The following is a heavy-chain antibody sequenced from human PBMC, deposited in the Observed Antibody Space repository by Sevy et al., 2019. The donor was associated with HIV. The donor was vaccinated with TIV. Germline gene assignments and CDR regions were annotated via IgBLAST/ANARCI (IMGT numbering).Heavy chain of an antibody. J-gene: IGHJ6*02. D-gene: IGHD1-1*01. CDR1: GFTSSDYY. CDR3: AREKRQDYYYYGMDV. Sequence: GGSLRLSCVGFGFTSSDYYMSWIRQAPGKGLEWVSYISGSGSTIDYADSVKGRFTISRDNAKNSLYLKTNSLRAEDTAVYYCAREKRQDYYYYGMDVWGQGTTVTVSS. CDR2: ISGSGSTI. V-gene: IGHV3-11*01.